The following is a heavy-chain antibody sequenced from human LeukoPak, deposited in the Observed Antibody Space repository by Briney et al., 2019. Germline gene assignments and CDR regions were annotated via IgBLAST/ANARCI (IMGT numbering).Heavy chain of an antibody. CDR1: GGSISSGGYY. D-gene: IGHD3-10*01. J-gene: IGHJ6*04. CDR3: ARDSMVRGVRYGMDV. Sequence: SETLSLTCTVSGGSISSGGYYWSWIRQHPGTGLEWIGYIYYSGSTYYNPSLKSRVTIPVDTSKSQFSLKLSSVTAADTAVYYCARDSMVRGVRYGMDVWGKGTTVTVSS. V-gene: IGHV4-31*03. CDR2: IYYSGST.